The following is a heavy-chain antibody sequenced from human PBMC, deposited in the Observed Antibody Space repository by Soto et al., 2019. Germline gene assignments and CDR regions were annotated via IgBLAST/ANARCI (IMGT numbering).Heavy chain of an antibody. CDR1: GGTFSSYT. Sequence: QVQLVQSGAEVKKPGSSVRVSCKASGGTFSSYTINWVRQAPGQGLEWMGGLIPVFDTSNYAQKFQGRVTITADESTNTVYKEMSSLRSEETAIYYCARPITIFKYNHALEIWGPGTKVTVSS. D-gene: IGHD3-9*01. CDR2: LIPVFDTS. CDR3: ARPITIFKYNHALEI. J-gene: IGHJ3*02. V-gene: IGHV1-69*12.